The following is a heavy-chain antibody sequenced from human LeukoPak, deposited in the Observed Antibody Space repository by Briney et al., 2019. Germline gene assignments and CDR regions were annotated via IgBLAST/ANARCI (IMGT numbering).Heavy chain of an antibody. CDR2: INPNSGGT. Sequence: ASVKVSCKASGYTFTSYDINWVRQAPGQGLEWMGWINPNSGGTNYAQKFQGRVTMTRDTSISTAYMELSRLRSDDTAVYYCARDLSWQARTLYYFDYWGQGTLVTVSS. CDR3: ARDLSWQARTLYYFDY. J-gene: IGHJ4*02. CDR1: GYTFTSYD. D-gene: IGHD2/OR15-2a*01. V-gene: IGHV1-2*02.